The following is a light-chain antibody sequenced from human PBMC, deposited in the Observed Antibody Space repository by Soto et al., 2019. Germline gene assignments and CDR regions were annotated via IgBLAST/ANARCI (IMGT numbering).Light chain of an antibody. CDR1: QSVSSSY. CDR2: AAS. V-gene: IGKV3-20*01. J-gene: IGKJ5*01. CDR3: QQYHTSPIT. Sequence: EIVLTQSPGTLSLSPGERATLSCSASQSVSSSYLAWYQQRPGQAPRLLIYAASTRATGIPDRFSGSGSGTDFTLTISRLEPEDFAVYYCQQYHTSPITFGQGTRLEIK.